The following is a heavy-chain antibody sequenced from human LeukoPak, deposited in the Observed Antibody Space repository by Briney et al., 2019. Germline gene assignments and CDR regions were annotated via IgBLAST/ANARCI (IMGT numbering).Heavy chain of an antibody. J-gene: IGHJ4*02. CDR2: FYPGNSDT. Sequence: GESLEISCQGFGYSFSTYWIAWVRQMPGKGLEWMGVFYPGNSDTRYSPSFQGHVTISADKSITTAYLQWSSLKASDTAKYYCARLGGYSSGWYVQYWGQGTLVTASS. CDR1: GYSFSTYW. D-gene: IGHD6-19*01. V-gene: IGHV5-51*01. CDR3: ARLGGYSSGWYVQY.